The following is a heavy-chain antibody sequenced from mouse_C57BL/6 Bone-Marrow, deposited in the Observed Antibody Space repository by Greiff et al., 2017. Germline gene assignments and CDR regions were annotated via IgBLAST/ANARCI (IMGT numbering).Heavy chain of an antibody. CDR2: IWSGGST. J-gene: IGHJ1*03. Sequence: QVQLKQSGPGLVQPSQSLSITCTVSGFSLTSYGVHWVRQSPGKGLEWLGVIWSGGSTDYNAAFISIWSISKDNSKSQVFFKMNSLQADDTAIYYCARNSGLLPWYFDVWGTGTTVTVSS. CDR3: ARNSGLLPWYFDV. V-gene: IGHV2-2*01. D-gene: IGHD1-1*01. CDR1: GFSLTSYG.